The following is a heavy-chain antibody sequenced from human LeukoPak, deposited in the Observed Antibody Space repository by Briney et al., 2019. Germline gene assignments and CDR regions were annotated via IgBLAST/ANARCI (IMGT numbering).Heavy chain of an antibody. CDR1: GFIFNTNG. CDR3: ARGVYWSLDY. D-gene: IGHD1-1*01. CDR2: ISGGDERT. J-gene: IGHJ4*02. Sequence: GGSLRLSCAVSGFIFNTNGMNWVRQSPGKGLEWLATISGGDERTYYADSVKGRFAISRENSKNTVCLHMNSLRVEDTAVYYCARGVYWSLDYWGQGTPVTVSS. V-gene: IGHV3-23*01.